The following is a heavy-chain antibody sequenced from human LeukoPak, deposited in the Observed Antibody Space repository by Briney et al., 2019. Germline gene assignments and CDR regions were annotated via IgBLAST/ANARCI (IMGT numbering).Heavy chain of an antibody. CDR3: ASNCGGDCSRSDLYYFDY. D-gene: IGHD2-21*02. CDR2: IYYSGST. CDR1: GGSISSGDYY. J-gene: IGHJ4*02. Sequence: SETLSLTCTVSGGSISSGDYYWSWIRQPPGKGLEWIGYIYYSGSTYYNPSLKSRVTISVDTSKNQFSLKLSSVTAADTAVYCCASNCGGDCSRSDLYYFDYWGQGTLVTVSS. V-gene: IGHV4-30-4*01.